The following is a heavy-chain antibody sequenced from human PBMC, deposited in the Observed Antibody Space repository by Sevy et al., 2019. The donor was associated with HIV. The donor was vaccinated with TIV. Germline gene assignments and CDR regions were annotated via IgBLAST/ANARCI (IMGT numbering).Heavy chain of an antibody. V-gene: IGHV4-59*01. CDR3: ARAAGEYYYAMDV. J-gene: IGHJ6*02. Sequence: QTLSLTCTVSGVSISTYYWTWIRQSPGKGLEWIGYIYYGGIANYNPSLKSRGTISVDTSKNHFSLKLTSVTTADTAMYYCARAAGEYYYAMDVWGQGTTVTVSS. D-gene: IGHD3-10*01. CDR2: IYYGGIA. CDR1: GVSISTYY.